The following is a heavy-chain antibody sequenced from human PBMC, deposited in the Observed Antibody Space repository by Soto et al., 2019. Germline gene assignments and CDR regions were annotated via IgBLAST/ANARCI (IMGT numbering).Heavy chain of an antibody. CDR3: ARVAVAARPRWYNWFDP. V-gene: IGHV1-8*02. CDR2: MNPNSGET. D-gene: IGHD2-15*01. Sequence: QEQLVQSGAEVKKPGASVKVSCKTSGYTFSDYDINWVRQATGQGLGWIGWMNPNSGETGYAQKFQGRVTMTRSVSLTTAYLELSSLRSEDTAVYYCARVAVAARPRWYNWFDPWGQGTLVTVSS. J-gene: IGHJ5*02. CDR1: GYTFSDYD.